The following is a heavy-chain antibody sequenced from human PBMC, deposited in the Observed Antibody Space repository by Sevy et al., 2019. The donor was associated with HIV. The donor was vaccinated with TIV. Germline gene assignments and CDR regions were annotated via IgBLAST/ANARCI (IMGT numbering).Heavy chain of an antibody. D-gene: IGHD3-10*01. CDR1: GGSFSGYY. V-gene: IGHV4-34*01. CDR3: ARGARITMVRGVISFDY. Sequence: SETLSLTCAVYGGSFSGYYWSWIRQPPGKGLEWIGVINHSGSTNYNPSLKSRVTISVDTSKNQFSLKLSSVTAADTAVYYCARGARITMVRGVISFDYWGQGTLVTVSS. J-gene: IGHJ4*02. CDR2: INHSGST.